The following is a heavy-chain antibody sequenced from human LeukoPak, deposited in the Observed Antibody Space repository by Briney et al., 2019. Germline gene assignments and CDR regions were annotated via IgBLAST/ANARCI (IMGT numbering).Heavy chain of an antibody. V-gene: IGHV5-51*01. CDR2: IYPGDSDT. Sequence: GESLKISCKGSGYNFASDWIGWVRQMPGKGLEWMGIIYPGDSDTRCSPSFRGQVTISADKSISTAYLQWSSLKASDTAMYYCVRHGLGSSWFGFDYWGQGTLVTVSS. D-gene: IGHD6-13*01. CDR1: GYNFASDW. J-gene: IGHJ4*02. CDR3: VRHGLGSSWFGFDY.